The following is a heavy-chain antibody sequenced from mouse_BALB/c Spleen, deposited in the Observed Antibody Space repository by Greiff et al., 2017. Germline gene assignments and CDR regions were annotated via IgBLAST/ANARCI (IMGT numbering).Heavy chain of an antibody. V-gene: IGHV1S126*01. CDR1: GYSFTSYW. CDR2: IDPSDSET. J-gene: IGHJ4*01. CDR3: ARGKVRPGTYYAMDY. D-gene: IGHD2-14*01. Sequence: VQLQQSGPQLVRPGASVKISCKASGYSFTSYWMHWVKQRPGQGLEWIGMIDPSDSETRLNQKFKDKATLTVDKSSSTAYMQLSSPTSEDSAVYYCARGKVRPGTYYAMDYWGQGTSVTVSS.